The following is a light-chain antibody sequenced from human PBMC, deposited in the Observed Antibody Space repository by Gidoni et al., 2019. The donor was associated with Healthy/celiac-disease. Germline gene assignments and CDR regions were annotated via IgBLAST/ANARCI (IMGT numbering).Light chain of an antibody. CDR1: QSISSY. V-gene: IGKV1-39*01. J-gene: IGKJ4*01. Sequence: DIQMTQSPSSLSASVGDRVTITCRASQSISSYLNWYQQKPGKAPKLLIYAASSLQSGVPSRFSGSGSGTDFTLTISSLQPEDFATYYCQQSYSTCLTFXGXTKVXIK. CDR3: QQSYSTCLT. CDR2: AAS.